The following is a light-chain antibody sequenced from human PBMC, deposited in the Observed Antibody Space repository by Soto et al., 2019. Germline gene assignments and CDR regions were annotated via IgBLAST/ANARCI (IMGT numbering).Light chain of an antibody. J-gene: IGKJ5*01. Sequence: EIVLTQSPGTLSLSPGERASLSCRASQSVTNRYLAWYQQKPGQAPRLLIYGASSRATGIPDRFSGSGSGTDFTLTISRLEPEDCAVYYCQQYGSSPITFGQGTRLDI. CDR1: QSVTNRY. CDR2: GAS. CDR3: QQYGSSPIT. V-gene: IGKV3-20*01.